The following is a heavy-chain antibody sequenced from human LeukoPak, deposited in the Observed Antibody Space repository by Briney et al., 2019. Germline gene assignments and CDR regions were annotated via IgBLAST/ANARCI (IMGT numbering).Heavy chain of an antibody. J-gene: IGHJ4*02. CDR3: AKVKGYSSSWYSI. D-gene: IGHD6-13*01. V-gene: IGHV3-23*01. CDR2: ISGSGGST. Sequence: PGGSLRLSCAASGFTFSSYWMHWVRQAPGKGLEWVSAISGSGGSTYYADSVKGRFTISRDNSKNTLYLQMNSLRAEDTAVYYCAKVKGYSSSWYSIWGQGTLVTVSS. CDR1: GFTFSSYW.